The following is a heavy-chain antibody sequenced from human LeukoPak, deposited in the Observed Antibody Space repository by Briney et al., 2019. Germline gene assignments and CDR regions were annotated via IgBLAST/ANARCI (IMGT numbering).Heavy chain of an antibody. CDR2: IYYSGYT. Sequence: SETLSLTCTVSGGSISSYYWSWIRQPPGKGLKWIGNIYYSGYTTYSPSLRSRVTISVDTPKNQFSLELSSVTAADTAVYYCARETSQKGAHYMDVWGKGTTITISS. CDR3: ARETSQKGAHYMDV. J-gene: IGHJ6*03. V-gene: IGHV4-59*01. D-gene: IGHD3-16*01. CDR1: GGSISSYY.